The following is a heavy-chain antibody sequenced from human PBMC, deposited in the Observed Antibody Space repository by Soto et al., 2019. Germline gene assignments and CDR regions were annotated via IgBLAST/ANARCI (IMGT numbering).Heavy chain of an antibody. CDR3: TAAAGTSEYYGMDV. D-gene: IGHD6-13*01. V-gene: IGHV4-39*01. CDR2: IYYSGST. J-gene: IGHJ6*02. CDR1: GGSISSSGYY. Sequence: PSETLSLTCTVSGGSISSSGYYWGWIRQPPGKGLEWIGSIYYSGSTYYNPSLKSRATISVDTSKNQFSLKLSSVTAADTAVYYCTAAAGTSEYYGMDVWGQGTTVTVSS.